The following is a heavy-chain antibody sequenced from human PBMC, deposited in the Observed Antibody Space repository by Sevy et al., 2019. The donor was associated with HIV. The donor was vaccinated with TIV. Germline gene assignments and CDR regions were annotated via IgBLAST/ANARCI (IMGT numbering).Heavy chain of an antibody. CDR1: GFSLSTNGVG. V-gene: IGHV2-5*02. Sequence: SGPTLVNPTQTLTLTCTFSGFSLSTNGVGVGWIRQPPGKALECLALIYWDYDKHYSPSLKSRLTTTKDTPKNQVVLKMTNMDPVDTATYYCARRDYGDYVDWFDPWGQGTLVTVSS. J-gene: IGHJ5*02. D-gene: IGHD4-17*01. CDR2: IYWDYDK. CDR3: ARRDYGDYVDWFDP.